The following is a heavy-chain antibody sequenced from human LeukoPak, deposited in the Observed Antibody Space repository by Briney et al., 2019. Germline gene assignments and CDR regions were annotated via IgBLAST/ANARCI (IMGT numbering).Heavy chain of an antibody. D-gene: IGHD1-26*01. J-gene: IGHJ4*02. CDR2: ISYDGSNK. CDR3: ARDHLLGSYLSY. V-gene: IGHV3-30-3*01. Sequence: GGSLRLSCAAPGFTFSSYAMHWVRQAPGKGLEWVAVISYDGSNKYYADSVKGRFTISRDNSKNTLYLQMNSLRAEDTAVYYCARDHLLGSYLSYWGQGTLVAVSS. CDR1: GFTFSSYA.